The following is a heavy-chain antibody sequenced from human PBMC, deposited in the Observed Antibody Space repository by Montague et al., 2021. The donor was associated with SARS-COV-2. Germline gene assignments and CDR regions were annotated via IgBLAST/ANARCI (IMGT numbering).Heavy chain of an antibody. CDR2: VNYGGST. D-gene: IGHD4-17*01. V-gene: IGHV4-59*11. Sequence: SETLSLTCTVSSGSISSHYWSWIRQPPGKGLEWIGYVNYGGSTNYNPSLKSRVSISLDTSKNQFSLRLNSVTAADTAVYYCARAVTTGIDWFDPWGQGTLVIVSP. J-gene: IGHJ5*02. CDR3: ARAVTTGIDWFDP. CDR1: SGSISSHY.